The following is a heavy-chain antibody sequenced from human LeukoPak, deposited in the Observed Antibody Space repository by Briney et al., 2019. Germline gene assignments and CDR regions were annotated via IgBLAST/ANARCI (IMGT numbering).Heavy chain of an antibody. J-gene: IGHJ5*02. V-gene: IGHV1-2*02. CDR1: GYTFTGYY. CDR2: INPNSGGT. CDR3: AIAPPVPAAPRNNWIDP. Sequence: ASVKVSCKASGYTFTGYYMHWVRQAPGQGLEWMGWINPNSGGTNYAQKFQGRVTMTRDTSISTAYMELSRLRSDDTAVYYCAIAPPVPAAPRNNWIDPSGQGTLVTVSS. D-gene: IGHD2-2*01.